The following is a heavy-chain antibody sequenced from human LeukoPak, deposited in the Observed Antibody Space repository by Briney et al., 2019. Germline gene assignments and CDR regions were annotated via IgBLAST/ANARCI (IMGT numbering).Heavy chain of an antibody. CDR1: GFTVSSNY. Sequence: GGSLRLSCAASGFTVSSNYMSWVRQAPGKGLEWVSVIYSGGSTYYADSVKGRFTISRDNSKNTLYLQMNSLRAEDTAVYYCAGPNYDSEPGAFDIWAKGQWSPSLQ. CDR2: IYSGGST. V-gene: IGHV3-53*01. D-gene: IGHD3-3*01. CDR3: AGPNYDSEPGAFDI. J-gene: IGHJ3*02.